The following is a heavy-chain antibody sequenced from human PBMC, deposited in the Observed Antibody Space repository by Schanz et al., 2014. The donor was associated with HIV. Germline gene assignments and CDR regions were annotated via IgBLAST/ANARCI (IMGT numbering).Heavy chain of an antibody. J-gene: IGHJ4*02. CDR1: GFTLSNSA. CDR2: ISFDGSNK. V-gene: IGHV3-30-3*01. D-gene: IGHD1-1*01. Sequence: VQMVESGGGVVQPGRSLRLSCAASGFTLSNSAMHWVRQAPGKGLEWVAIISFDGSNKYYADSVKGRFTISRDNSKNTLYLQMNSLRAEDTAVYYCAKRRDSGYAYFDYWGQGTLVTVSS. CDR3: AKRRDSGYAYFDY.